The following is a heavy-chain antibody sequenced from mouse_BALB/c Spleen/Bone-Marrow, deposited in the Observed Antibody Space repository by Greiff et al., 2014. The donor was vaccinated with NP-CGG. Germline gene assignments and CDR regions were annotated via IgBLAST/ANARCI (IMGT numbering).Heavy chain of an antibody. V-gene: IGHV3-2*02. D-gene: IGHD3-1*01. CDR2: ISHSGTT. CDR1: GYSITSDYA. J-gene: IGHJ1*01. Sequence: EVMLVESGPGLVKPSQSLSLTCTVTGYSITSDYAWNWIRQFPGNKLEWMGYISHSGTTSNNPSLKSRISITRDTSKNQFFLQLNSVTSEDTATYYCARSGGFRVNWYFDVWGAGTTVTVSS. CDR3: ARSGGFRVNWYFDV.